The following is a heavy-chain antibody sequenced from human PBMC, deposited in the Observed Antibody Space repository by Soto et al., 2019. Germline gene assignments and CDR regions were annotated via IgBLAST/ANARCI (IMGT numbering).Heavy chain of an antibody. CDR1: GFTLSDHY. V-gene: IGHV3-72*01. Sequence: VGSLRLSCAASGFTLSDHYMDWVRQAPGKGLEWVGRTRNEANSYTTEYAASMKRRFSISRDDSKNSMYLHLNSLETEDTAVYYCARGAGEHPRSETYYYGLDVWGLGTTVTVSS. CDR2: TRNEANSYTT. CDR3: ARGAGEHPRSETYYYGLDV. D-gene: IGHD1-1*01. J-gene: IGHJ6*02.